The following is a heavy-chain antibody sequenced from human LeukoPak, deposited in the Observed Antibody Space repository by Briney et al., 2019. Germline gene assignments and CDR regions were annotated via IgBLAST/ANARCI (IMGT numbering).Heavy chain of an antibody. CDR1: GDSVSSNSAA. CDR2: TYYRSKWYN. J-gene: IGHJ6*02. D-gene: IGHD5-12*01. V-gene: IGHV6-1*01. CDR3: AKSGYDSEGYHYGMDV. Sequence: SQTLSLTCAISGDSVSSNSAAWNWIRQSPSRGLEWLGRTYYRSKWYNDYAVSVKSRITINPDTSKNQFSLQLNSVTPEDTAVYYCAKSGYDSEGYHYGMDVWGQGTTVTVSS.